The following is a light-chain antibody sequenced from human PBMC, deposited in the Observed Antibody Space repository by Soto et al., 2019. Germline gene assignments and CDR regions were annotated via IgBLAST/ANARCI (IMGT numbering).Light chain of an antibody. CDR1: SSDVGGYNY. Sequence: QSALTQPPSAYGSPGQSVTISCTGMSSDVGGYNYVSWYQQHPGKAPKLMISEVSKRPSGVPDRFSGSKSGNTASLTVSGLQAEDEADYYCSSYAGANSVVFGGGTKLTVL. CDR3: SSYAGANSVV. CDR2: EVS. V-gene: IGLV2-8*01. J-gene: IGLJ2*01.